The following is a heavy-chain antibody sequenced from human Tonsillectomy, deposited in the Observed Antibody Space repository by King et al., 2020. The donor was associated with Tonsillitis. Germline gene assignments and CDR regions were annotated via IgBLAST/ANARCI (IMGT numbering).Heavy chain of an antibody. J-gene: IGHJ4*02. CDR2: ITSSCSTI. Sequence: QLVQSGGGLVQPGGSLRLSCSASGFTFSSYIMSWVRQAPGKGLEWVSYITSSCSTICYADSVKGLFTISRDNAKNSLYLQMNSLRDDDTAVYYCARAGGYPDAAYPYYFDSWGQGTLVTVSS. CDR3: ARAGGYPDAAYPYYFDS. CDR1: GFTFSSYI. V-gene: IGHV3-48*02. D-gene: IGHD5-18*01.